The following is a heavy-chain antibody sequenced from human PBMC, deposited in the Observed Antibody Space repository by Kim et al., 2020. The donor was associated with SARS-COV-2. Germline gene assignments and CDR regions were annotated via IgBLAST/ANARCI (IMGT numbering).Heavy chain of an antibody. CDR2: ISDSGDST. CDR3: AKDLGYCSSTSCYPPYGMDV. J-gene: IGHJ6*02. CDR1: GFTFSSFA. D-gene: IGHD2-2*03. Sequence: GGSLRLSCAASGFTFSSFAMSWVRQAPGKGLEWVSAISDSGDSTYYADSVKGRFTISRDNSKNTLYLQMNSLRGEDTAVYYCAKDLGYCSSTSCYPPYGMDVGGQGPTVTVSS. V-gene: IGHV3-23*01.